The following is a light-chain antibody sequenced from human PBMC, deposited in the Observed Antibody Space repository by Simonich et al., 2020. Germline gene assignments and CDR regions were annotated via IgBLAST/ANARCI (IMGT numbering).Light chain of an antibody. CDR3: QQYNNWPRT. V-gene: IGKV3-15*01. CDR2: GAS. J-gene: IGKJ1*01. CDR1: QSVSSN. Sequence: EIVMTQSPATLSVSPGERATHSCRASQSVSSNLAWYQQKPGQAPRLLIYGASTSATGIPARFSGSWSGTEFTLTISSLQSEDFAVYYCQQYNNWPRTFGQGTKVEIK.